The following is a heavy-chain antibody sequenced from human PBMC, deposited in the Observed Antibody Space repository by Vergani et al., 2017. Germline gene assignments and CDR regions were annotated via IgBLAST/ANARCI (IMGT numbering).Heavy chain of an antibody. Sequence: EVQLLESGGGLVQPGGSLRLSCAASGFTFSSYSMNWVRQAPGKGLEWVSYISSSSSTIYYADSVKGRFTIARDNSKNTLYLQMNSLRAEDTAVYYCAKSRGGSDYWGQGTLVTVSS. D-gene: IGHD1-26*01. CDR2: ISSSSSTI. CDR1: GFTFSSYS. CDR3: AKSRGGSDY. J-gene: IGHJ4*02. V-gene: IGHV3-48*01.